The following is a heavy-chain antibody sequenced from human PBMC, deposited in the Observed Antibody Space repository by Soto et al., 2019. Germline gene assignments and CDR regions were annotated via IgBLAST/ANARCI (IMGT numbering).Heavy chain of an antibody. CDR1: GFTFSNAW. Sequence: GGSLRLSCAASGFTFSNAWMSWVRQAPGKGLEWVGRIKSKTDGGTTDYAAPVKGRFTISRDDSKNTLYLQMNSLKTEDTAVYYCTSVLSRIAAAGNHLGYWGQGTLVTVSS. CDR2: IKSKTDGGTT. D-gene: IGHD6-13*01. V-gene: IGHV3-15*01. CDR3: TSVLSRIAAAGNHLGY. J-gene: IGHJ4*02.